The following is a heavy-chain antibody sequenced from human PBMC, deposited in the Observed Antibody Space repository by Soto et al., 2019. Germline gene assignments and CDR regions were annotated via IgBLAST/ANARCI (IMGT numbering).Heavy chain of an antibody. CDR2: ISYDGSNK. CDR1: GFTFSSYG. D-gene: IGHD5-12*01. CDR3: AKDYSGYEVWALNYYYGMDV. J-gene: IGHJ6*02. Sequence: PGGSLRLSCAASGFTFSSYGMHWVRQAPGKGLEWVAVISYDGSNKYYADSVKGRFTISRDNSKNTLYLQMNSLRAEDTAVYYCAKDYSGYEVWALNYYYGMDVWGQGTTVTVSS. V-gene: IGHV3-30*18.